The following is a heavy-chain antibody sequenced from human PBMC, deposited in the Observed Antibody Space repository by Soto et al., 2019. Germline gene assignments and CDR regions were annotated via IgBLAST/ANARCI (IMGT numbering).Heavy chain of an antibody. V-gene: IGHV3-30*18. J-gene: IGHJ6*02. Sequence: QVQLVESGGGVVQPGRSLRLSCAASGFTFSSYGMHWVRQAPGKGLEWAAVISYDGSNKYYADSVKGRFTISRDNSKNTLYLQMNSLRAEDTAVYYCAKESSLWFGELLSDYYYGMDVWGQGTTVTVSS. CDR3: AKESSLWFGELLSDYYYGMDV. CDR2: ISYDGSNK. CDR1: GFTFSSYG. D-gene: IGHD3-10*01.